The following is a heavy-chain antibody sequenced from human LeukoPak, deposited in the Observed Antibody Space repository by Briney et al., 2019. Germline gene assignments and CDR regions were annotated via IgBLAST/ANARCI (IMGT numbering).Heavy chain of an antibody. CDR2: ISSSSSYI. CDR3: ARGGMVTIFGVADY. D-gene: IGHD3-3*01. V-gene: IGHV3-21*01. CDR1: GFTFSSYS. Sequence: GRSLRLSCAASGFTFSSYSMNWVRQAPREGLEWVSSISSSSSYIYYADSVKGRFTISRDNAKNSLYLQMNSLRAEDTAVYYCARGGMVTIFGVADYWGRGTLVTVSS. J-gene: IGHJ4*02.